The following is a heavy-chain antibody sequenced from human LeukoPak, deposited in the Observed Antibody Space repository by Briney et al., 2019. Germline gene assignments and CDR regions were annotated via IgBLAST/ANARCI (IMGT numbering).Heavy chain of an antibody. J-gene: IGHJ4*02. Sequence: GGSLRLSCAASGFTFSNAWMSWVRQAPGKGLEWVGRIKSKTDGGTTDYAAPVKGRFTISRDDSKNTLYLQMNSLKTEDTAVYYCTTGYLGTTVTTDTNYFDYWGQGTLVTVSS. CDR3: TTGYLGTTVTTDTNYFDY. D-gene: IGHD4-17*01. CDR1: GFTFSNAW. CDR2: IKSKTDGGTT. V-gene: IGHV3-15*01.